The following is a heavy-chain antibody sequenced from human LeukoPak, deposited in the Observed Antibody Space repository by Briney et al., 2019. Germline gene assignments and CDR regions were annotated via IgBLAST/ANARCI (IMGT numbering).Heavy chain of an antibody. CDR2: ISTSSTYI. Sequence: GGSLRLSCAASGFTFSSYSMNWVRQAPGKGLEWVSSISTSSTYIYYADSVKGRFTISRDNAKSSLYLQMNSLRAEDTAVSYCARGVRDFDYWGQGTLVTVSA. CDR1: GFTFSSYS. D-gene: IGHD3-3*01. CDR3: ARGVRDFDY. V-gene: IGHV3-21*01. J-gene: IGHJ4*02.